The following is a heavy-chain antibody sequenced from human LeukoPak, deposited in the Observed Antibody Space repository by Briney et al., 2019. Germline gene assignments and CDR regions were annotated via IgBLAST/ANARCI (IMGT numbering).Heavy chain of an antibody. J-gene: IGHJ6*03. V-gene: IGHV1-18*01. CDR3: ARLIVAGHYYYYMDV. Sequence: ASVKVSCKASGYTFTSYGISWVRQAPGQGLEWMGWISAYNGNTNYAQKLQGRVTMTTDTSTSTAYMELRSLRSDDTAAYYCARLIVAGHYYYYMDVWGKGTTVTVSS. CDR2: ISAYNGNT. D-gene: IGHD6-19*01. CDR1: GYTFTSYG.